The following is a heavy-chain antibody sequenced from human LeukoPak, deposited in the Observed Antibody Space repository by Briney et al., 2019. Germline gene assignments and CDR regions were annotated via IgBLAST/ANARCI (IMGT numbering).Heavy chain of an antibody. Sequence: GGSLRLSCAASGLTFSNCWMSWVRQSPGKGLEWVANINQDGSDMYYVDSVKGRFTISRDNGKNSVYLQMNSLRAEGTAVYYCASRYCSTPTFPYVGVFDYWGQGALVIVSS. CDR2: INQDGSDM. V-gene: IGHV3-7*01. CDR3: ASRYCSTPTFPYVGVFDY. D-gene: IGHD2-8*01. CDR1: GLTFSNCW. J-gene: IGHJ4*02.